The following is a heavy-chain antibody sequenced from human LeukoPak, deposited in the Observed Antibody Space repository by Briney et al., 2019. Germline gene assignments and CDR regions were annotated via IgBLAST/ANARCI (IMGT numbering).Heavy chain of an antibody. CDR2: IRYDGSNK. CDR3: ARSIPSYYYDSSGPFDY. V-gene: IGHV3-30*02. CDR1: GFTFSSYG. J-gene: IGHJ4*02. Sequence: GGSLRLSCAASGFTFSSYGMHWVRQAPGKGLEWVAFIRYDGSNKYYVDSVKGRFTISRDNSKNTLYLQMNSLRAEDTAVYYCARSIPSYYYDSSGPFDYWGQGTLVTVSS. D-gene: IGHD3-22*01.